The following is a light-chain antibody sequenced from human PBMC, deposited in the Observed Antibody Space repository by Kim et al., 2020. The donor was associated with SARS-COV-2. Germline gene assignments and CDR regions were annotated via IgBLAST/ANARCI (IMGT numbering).Light chain of an antibody. CDR3: QQYYSYPFT. J-gene: IGKJ2*01. CDR2: AAS. CDR1: QGINSY. Sequence: DVQLTQSPSSLSASVGDRVTITCRASQGINSYLAWFQQKPGKAPESLIYAASNLQSGVPSKFSGSGSGTDFTLTISSLQPEDSATHYCQQYYSYPFTFGQGTKLEI. V-gene: IGKV1-16*02.